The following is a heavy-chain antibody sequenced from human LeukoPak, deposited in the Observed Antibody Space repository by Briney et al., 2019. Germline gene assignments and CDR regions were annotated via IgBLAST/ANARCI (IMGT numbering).Heavy chain of an antibody. CDR2: ISSSGSTK. CDR1: GFTLSTYN. D-gene: IGHD3-9*01. Sequence: QTGGSLRLSCAASGFTLSTYNMNWVRQAPGKGLEWVSYISSSGSTKYYADSVKGRFTISRDNVKNSLFLQMNSLSDEDTAVYYCARDFLTGYFDYWGQGTLVTVSS. CDR3: ARDFLTGYFDY. V-gene: IGHV3-48*02. J-gene: IGHJ4*02.